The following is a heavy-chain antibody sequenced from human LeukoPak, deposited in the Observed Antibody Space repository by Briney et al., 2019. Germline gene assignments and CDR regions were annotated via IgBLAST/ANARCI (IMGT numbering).Heavy chain of an antibody. D-gene: IGHD3-22*01. J-gene: IGHJ3*02. CDR2: INWNGGST. CDR3: ASKPDSSGYYYDAFDI. Sequence: PGGSLRLSCAASGFTFDDYGMSWVRQAPGKGLEWVSGINWNGGSTGYADSVKGRFTTSRDNAKNSLYLQMNSLRAEDTALYYCASKPDSSGYYYDAFDIWGQGTMVTVSS. V-gene: IGHV3-20*04. CDR1: GFTFDDYG.